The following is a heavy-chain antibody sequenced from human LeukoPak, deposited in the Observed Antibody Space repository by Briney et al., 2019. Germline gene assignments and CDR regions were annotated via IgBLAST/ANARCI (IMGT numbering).Heavy chain of an antibody. V-gene: IGHV4-59*01. CDR2: IYYSGST. CDR1: GGSISSYY. D-gene: IGHD1-26*01. CDR3: TKGGELMNY. J-gene: IGHJ4*02. Sequence: SETLSLTCTVSGGSISSYYWSWIRQPPGKGLEWIGYIYYSGSTNYNPSLKSRVTISVDTSKNQFSLKLSSVTAADTAVYYCTKGGELMNYWGQGTLVTVSS.